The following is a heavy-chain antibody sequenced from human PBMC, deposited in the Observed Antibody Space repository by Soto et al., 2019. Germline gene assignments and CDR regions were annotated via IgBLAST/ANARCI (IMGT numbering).Heavy chain of an antibody. V-gene: IGHV1-2*04. D-gene: IGHD2-8*01. CDR2: INPKSGGT. CDR1: GYSFTDYH. J-gene: IGHJ6*02. CDR3: ARGDSTDCSNGVCSFFYNHDMDV. Sequence: GASVKVSCKASGYSFTDYHIHWVRQAPGQGLEWLGRINPKSGGTSTAQKFQGWVTMTTDTSISTASMELTRLTSDDTAVYYCARGDSTDCSNGVCSFFYNHDMDVWGQGTTVTVSS.